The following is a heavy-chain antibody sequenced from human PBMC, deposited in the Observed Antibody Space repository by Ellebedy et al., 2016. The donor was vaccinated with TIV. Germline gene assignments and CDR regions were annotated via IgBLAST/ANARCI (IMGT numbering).Heavy chain of an antibody. J-gene: IGHJ5*02. V-gene: IGHV4-4*07. CDR2: LYPTGTT. CDR1: GVSITSHF. Sequence: SETLSLTCTVSGVSITSHFWTWLRQPAGKGLEWIGRLYPTGTTTYNPSLKSRVDISVDTSKNQVSLKLNSVTAADTAVYFCARVRFSPGWFDPWGQGTLVTVSS. CDR3: ARVRFSPGWFDP.